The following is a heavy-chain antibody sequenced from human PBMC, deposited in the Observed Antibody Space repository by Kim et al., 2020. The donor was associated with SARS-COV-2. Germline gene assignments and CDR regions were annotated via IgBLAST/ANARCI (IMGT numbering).Heavy chain of an antibody. CDR1: GGTFSKYA. J-gene: IGHJ6*02. D-gene: IGHD6-13*01. V-gene: IGHV1-69*13. Sequence: SVKVSCKASGGTFSKYAISWVRQAPGQGLEWMGGIIPIFGTANYAQKFQGRVTITADESTNTAYVEVSSLRSEDTAVYYCARVDFRSQQQLAHYGYYYGMDVWGQGTTVTVSS. CDR3: ARVDFRSQQQLAHYGYYYGMDV. CDR2: IIPIFGTA.